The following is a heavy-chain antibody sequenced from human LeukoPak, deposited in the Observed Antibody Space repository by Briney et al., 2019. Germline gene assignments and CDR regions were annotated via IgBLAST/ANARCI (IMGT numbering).Heavy chain of an antibody. D-gene: IGHD2/OR15-2a*01. CDR3: ALRRLTSAQIIEDNWFDP. Sequence: SETLSLTCTVSGGSVSSSGYSWNWIRQPPGKTLEWIGYTYYSGRTNYNPSLKTRVTISLDTSKNQFSLRLTSVTAADTAVYYCALRRLTSAQIIEDNWFDPWGQGTLVTVSS. V-gene: IGHV4-61*08. J-gene: IGHJ5*02. CDR1: GGSVSSSGYS. CDR2: TYYSGRT.